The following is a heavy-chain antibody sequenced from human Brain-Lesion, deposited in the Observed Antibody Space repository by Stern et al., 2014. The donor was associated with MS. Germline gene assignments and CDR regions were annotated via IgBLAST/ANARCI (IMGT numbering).Heavy chain of an antibody. V-gene: IGHV4-61*02. D-gene: IGHD2-2*01. CDR3: ARGRVVPGFQYYATDV. CDR2: IFNSGST. CDR1: GGSISSGGYY. Sequence: QVQLQESGPGLVKPSQTLSLSCTVSGGSISSGGYYWSWIRQPAGKGLEWIGRIFNSGSTSYNPSLKSRVTLSIDTSQNQFSLRLTPRPAADTAVYYCARGRVVPGFQYYATDVWGQGTTVIVSS. J-gene: IGHJ6*02.